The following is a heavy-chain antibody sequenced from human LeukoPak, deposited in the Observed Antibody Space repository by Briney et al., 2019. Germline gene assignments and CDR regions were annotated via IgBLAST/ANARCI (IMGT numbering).Heavy chain of an antibody. D-gene: IGHD1-14*01. J-gene: IGHJ6*03. CDR2: INPNSGGT. V-gene: IGHV1-2*02. Sequence: ASVKVSCKASGYTFTGYYMHWVRQAPGQGLEWMGWINPNSGGTNYAQKFQGRVTMTRDTSISTAYMELSSLRSEDTAVYYCALAERPSYYYMDVWGKGTTVTISS. CDR3: ALAERPSYYYMDV. CDR1: GYTFTGYY.